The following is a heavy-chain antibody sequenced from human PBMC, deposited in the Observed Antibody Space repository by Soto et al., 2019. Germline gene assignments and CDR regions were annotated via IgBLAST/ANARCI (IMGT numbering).Heavy chain of an antibody. CDR1: GFTFSDYA. V-gene: IGHV3-23*01. Sequence: DVQLLESGGGLVQPGGSLKLYCAASGFTFSDYAMNWVRQAPGKGLEWVSAIGGVGGDTYYEASVKGRFTVSIDNSKNTLYLQMNNLRAEDTAVYYCARDAVPYNGRWDWFDPWGQGTLVTVSS. CDR2: IGGVGGDT. CDR3: ARDAVPYNGRWDWFDP. J-gene: IGHJ5*02. D-gene: IGHD1-20*01.